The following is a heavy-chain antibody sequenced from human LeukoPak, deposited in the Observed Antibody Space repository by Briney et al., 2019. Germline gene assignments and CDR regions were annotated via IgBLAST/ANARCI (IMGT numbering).Heavy chain of an antibody. CDR1: GGSISSYY. CDR2: ISYSGST. V-gene: IGHV4-59*12. CDR3: ARDLPIVVVPAAIKPSGWFDP. D-gene: IGHD2-2*01. Sequence: SETLSLTCTVSGGSISSYYWSWIRQPPGKELEWIGYISYSGSTKYNPSLKSRVTISVDTSKDQFSLKMSSVTAADTAVYYCARDLPIVVVPAAIKPSGWFDPWGQGTLVTVSS. J-gene: IGHJ5*02.